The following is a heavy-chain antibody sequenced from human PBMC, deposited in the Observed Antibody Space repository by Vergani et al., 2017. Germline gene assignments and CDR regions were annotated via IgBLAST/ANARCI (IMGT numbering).Heavy chain of an antibody. J-gene: IGHJ6*03. Sequence: QVQLQQWGAGLLKPSETLSLTCAVYGGSCSGYYWSWIRQPPGKGLEWMGEINHSGITNYNPSLKRRVTISVDTSKNQFSLKLCSVTAADPAVYFCARVQELYYFWSRDGVWYYYYMDVWGKGTTVTVSS. D-gene: IGHD3-3*01. V-gene: IGHV4-34*01. CDR1: GGSCSGYY. CDR3: ARVQELYYFWSRDGVWYYYYMDV. CDR2: INHSGIT.